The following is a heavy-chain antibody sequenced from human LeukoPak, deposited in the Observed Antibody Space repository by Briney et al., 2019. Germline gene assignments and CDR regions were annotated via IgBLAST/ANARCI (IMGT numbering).Heavy chain of an antibody. V-gene: IGHV3-48*03. CDR2: ISSSGSTI. Sequence: GSLRLSCAASGFTFSSYEMNWVRQAPGKGLEWVSYISSSGSTIYYADSVKGRFTISRDNAKNTLYLQMNSLRAEDTAVYYCARDIQYTVTPDSWGQGTLVTVSS. D-gene: IGHD4-17*01. J-gene: IGHJ4*02. CDR3: ARDIQYTVTPDS. CDR1: GFTFSSYE.